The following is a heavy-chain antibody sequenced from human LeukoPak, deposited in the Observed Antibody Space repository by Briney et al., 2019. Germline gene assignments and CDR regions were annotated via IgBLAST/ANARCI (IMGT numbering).Heavy chain of an antibody. J-gene: IGHJ4*02. V-gene: IGHV3-9*01. CDR2: ISWNSGSI. Sequence: GGSLRLSCAASGFTFDDYAMHWVRQAPGKGLEWVSGISWNSGSIGYADSVKGRFTISRDNAKNSLYLQMNSLRAEDTALYYCAKAWNNDGYFGYWGQGTLVTVSS. D-gene: IGHD1/OR15-1a*01. CDR3: AKAWNNDGYFGY. CDR1: GFTFDDYA.